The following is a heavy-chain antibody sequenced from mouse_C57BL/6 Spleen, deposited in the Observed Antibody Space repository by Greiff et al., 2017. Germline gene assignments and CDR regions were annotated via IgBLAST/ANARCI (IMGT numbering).Heavy chain of an antibody. CDR3: ARHGSSHWYFDV. D-gene: IGHD1-1*01. Sequence: EVQLQESGPGMVKPSQSLSLTCTVTGYSITSGYDWHWIRHFPGNKLEWMGYISYSGSTNYNPSLKSRISITHDTSKNHFFLKLHSVTTEDTATYYCARHGSSHWYFDVWGTGTTVTVSS. CDR2: ISYSGST. J-gene: IGHJ1*03. CDR1: GYSITSGYD. V-gene: IGHV3-1*01.